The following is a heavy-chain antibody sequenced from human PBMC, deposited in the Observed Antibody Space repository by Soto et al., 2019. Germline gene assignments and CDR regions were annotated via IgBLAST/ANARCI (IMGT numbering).Heavy chain of an antibody. V-gene: IGHV3-64*01. J-gene: IGHJ4*02. CDR3: ARDRCINSVCYAPSDY. CDR1: GFTFSSYA. CDR2: ISNNGGST. Sequence: EVQLVESGGDLVQPGGSLRLSCAASGFTFSSYAMHWVRQAPGKGLEYVSAISNNGGSTFYANSVKGRFTISRDNSKNTLSLQMGSLRAEDMAVYYCARDRCINSVCYAPSDYWGQGTLVTVSS. D-gene: IGHD2-8*01.